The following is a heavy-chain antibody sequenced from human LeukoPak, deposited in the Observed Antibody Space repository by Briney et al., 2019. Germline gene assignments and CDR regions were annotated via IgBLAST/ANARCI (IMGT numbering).Heavy chain of an antibody. V-gene: IGHV3-21*01. CDR1: GFTFSSYS. CDR2: ISSSSSYI. CDR3: ARPYSSSWLVQWVFDY. Sequence: GGSLRLSCAASGFTFSSYSMNWVRQAPGKGLEWVSSISSSSSYIYYADSVKGRFTISRDNAKNSLYLRMNSLRAEDTAVYYCARPYSSSWLVQWVFDYWGQGTLVTVSS. J-gene: IGHJ4*02. D-gene: IGHD6-13*01.